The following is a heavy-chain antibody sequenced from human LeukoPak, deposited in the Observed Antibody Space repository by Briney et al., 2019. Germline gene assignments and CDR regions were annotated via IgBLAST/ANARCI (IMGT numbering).Heavy chain of an antibody. Sequence: GGSLRLSCATSGFTFSGSAMHWVRQASGKGLEWVGRIRSKAANYATAYAASVKGSFTISRDDSENTAYLQMSSLKTEDTAVYYCARTPPGIANAFYFDYWGQGILVTVSS. CDR1: GFTFSGSA. CDR3: ARTPPGIANAFYFDY. V-gene: IGHV3-73*01. CDR2: IRSKAANYAT. J-gene: IGHJ4*02. D-gene: IGHD6-13*01.